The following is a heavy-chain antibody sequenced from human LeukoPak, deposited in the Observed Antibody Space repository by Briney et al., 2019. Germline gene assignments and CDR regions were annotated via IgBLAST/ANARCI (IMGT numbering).Heavy chain of an antibody. CDR3: AKDGYCSSTSCYPAPY. CDR1: GFTFSSYA. CDR2: ISGSGGST. J-gene: IGHJ4*02. D-gene: IGHD2-2*03. V-gene: IGHV3-23*01. Sequence: GGSLRLSCAASGFTFSSYAMSWVRQAPGKGLEWVSAISGSGGSTYYADSVKGRFTISRDNSKDTLYLQMNSLRAEDTAVYYCAKDGYCSSTSCYPAPYWGQGTLVTVSS.